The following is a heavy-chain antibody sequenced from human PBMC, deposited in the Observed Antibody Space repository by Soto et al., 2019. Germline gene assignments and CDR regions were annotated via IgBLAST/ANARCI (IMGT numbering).Heavy chain of an antibody. J-gene: IGHJ4*02. CDR3: ARDKATYYFDY. V-gene: IGHV4-31*03. CDR2: IYYTGST. Sequence: SETLSLTCTFSGGSINSGGYYWNWIRQHPGKGLEWIAYIYYTGSTFYNPSLRSRLTISVDTSKNQFSLKLSSVTAADTAVYYCARDKATYYFDYWGQGTLVTVSS. CDR1: GGSINSGGYY.